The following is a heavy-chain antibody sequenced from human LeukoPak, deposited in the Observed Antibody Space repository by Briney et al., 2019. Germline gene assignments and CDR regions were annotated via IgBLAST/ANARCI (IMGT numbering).Heavy chain of an antibody. D-gene: IGHD3-10*01. CDR2: ISSSGNYI. J-gene: IGHJ3*02. Sequence: PGGSLRLSCTVSGFTFSSYSMNWVRQAPGKGLEWVSSISSSGNYIDYADSVKGRFTISRDNAKNSLYLQMNSLRAEDTAVYYCARRGYYYGSGSYLLKTDAFDIWGQGTMVTVSS. CDR1: GFTFSSYS. V-gene: IGHV3-21*01. CDR3: ARRGYYYGSGSYLLKTDAFDI.